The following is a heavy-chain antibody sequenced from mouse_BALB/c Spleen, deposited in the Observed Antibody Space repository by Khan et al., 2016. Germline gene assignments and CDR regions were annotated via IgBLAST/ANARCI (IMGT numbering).Heavy chain of an antibody. CDR3: AREGWGYYAMDY. J-gene: IGHJ4*01. CDR2: IWGDGTT. Sequence: QMQLEESGPGLVAPSQSLSITCTVSGFSLIAYGVNWVRQPPGKSLEWLGMIWGDGTTDYNSALNSRLNITKDNSKSHVFLKMNSLLTDDTDRYDCAREGWGYYAMDYWGQGTSVTVSS. CDR1: GFSLIAYG. V-gene: IGHV2-6-7*01.